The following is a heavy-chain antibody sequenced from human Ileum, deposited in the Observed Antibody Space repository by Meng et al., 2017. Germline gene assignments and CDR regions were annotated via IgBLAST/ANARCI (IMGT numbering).Heavy chain of an antibody. CDR2: ISRSGDII. CDR1: GFTFSSHA. Sequence: GGSLRLSCATSGFTFSSHAMDWVRQAPGKGLEWISNISRSGDIIYYADSVKGRFTISRDNAKDSLYLQMNSLRADETDVYYGARDGNYGGNYDYWGQGTLVTVSS. V-gene: IGHV3-48*03. CDR3: ARDGNYGGNYDY. D-gene: IGHD4-23*01. J-gene: IGHJ4*02.